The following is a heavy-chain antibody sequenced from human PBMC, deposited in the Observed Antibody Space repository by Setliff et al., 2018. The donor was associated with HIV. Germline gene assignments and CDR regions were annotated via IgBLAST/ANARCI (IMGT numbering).Heavy chain of an antibody. Sequence: PSETLSLTCTVSGGSISSGGYYWSWIRQHPGKGLEWVSVISGNGGSTYYADSMKGRFTISRDNSKNTLYLQMSSLRAEDTAVYYCARDHSNPVFYYYYYMDVWGKGTTVTVSS. J-gene: IGHJ6*03. CDR2: ISGNGGST. CDR3: ARDHSNPVFYYYYYMDV. CDR1: GGSISSGGYY. D-gene: IGHD4-4*01. V-gene: IGHV3-23*01.